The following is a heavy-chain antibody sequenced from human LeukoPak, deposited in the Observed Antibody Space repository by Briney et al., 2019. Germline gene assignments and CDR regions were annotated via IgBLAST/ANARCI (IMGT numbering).Heavy chain of an antibody. Sequence: GGSLRLSCAASGFTFSDYYMSWIRQAPGKGLEWVSYISSSGSTIYYADSVKGRFTISRDNAKNSLYPQMNSLRAEDTAVYYCARDDYDYVWGSYRPGFDYWGQGTLVTVSS. J-gene: IGHJ4*02. V-gene: IGHV3-11*01. D-gene: IGHD3-16*02. CDR1: GFTFSDYY. CDR3: ARDDYDYVWGSYRPGFDY. CDR2: ISSSGSTI.